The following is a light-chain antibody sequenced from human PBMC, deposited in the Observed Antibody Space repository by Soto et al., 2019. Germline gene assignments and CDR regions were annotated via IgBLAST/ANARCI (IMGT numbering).Light chain of an antibody. Sequence: EIVLTQSPGTLSLSPGERATLSCRASQSVGSTYLAWYQQKPGQAPRLLIHGTSSRATGIPDRFSGSGSGTDFTLTINSLEPEDFAVYYCQHFGSSLRTFGQGTKVDIK. CDR3: QHFGSSLRT. CDR1: QSVGSTY. J-gene: IGKJ1*01. CDR2: GTS. V-gene: IGKV3-20*01.